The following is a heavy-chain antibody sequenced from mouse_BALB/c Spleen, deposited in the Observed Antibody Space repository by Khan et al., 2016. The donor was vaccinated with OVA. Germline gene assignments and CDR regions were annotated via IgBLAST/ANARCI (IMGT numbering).Heavy chain of an antibody. Sequence: EVQLQESGPGLVKPSQSLSLTCTVTGYSITSEYAWNWIRQFPGDKLEWMGYINYSGNTRFNPSLKSRTSITRDTSKNQFFLQLNSVTTEDTATYDCARKDYYDYDSFPYWGQGTLVTVSA. J-gene: IGHJ3*01. CDR2: INYSGNT. CDR1: GYSITSEYA. D-gene: IGHD2-4*01. CDR3: ARKDYYDYDSFPY. V-gene: IGHV3-2*02.